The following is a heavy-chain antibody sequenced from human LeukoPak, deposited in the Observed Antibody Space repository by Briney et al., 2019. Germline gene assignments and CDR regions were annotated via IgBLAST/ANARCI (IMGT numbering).Heavy chain of an antibody. CDR2: IGGSST. CDR1: GFPFTIYA. D-gene: IGHD3-10*01. V-gene: IGHV3-23*01. J-gene: IGHJ4*02. CDR3: AKYRGFGDSYDS. Sequence: GGSLRLSRAASGFPFTIYAMSWVRQAPGKGLEWVSSIGGSSTYYADFVKGRFTISRDTSKNTMDLQMNSLRAEDTAIYYCAKYRGFGDSYDSWGQGTLVTVSS.